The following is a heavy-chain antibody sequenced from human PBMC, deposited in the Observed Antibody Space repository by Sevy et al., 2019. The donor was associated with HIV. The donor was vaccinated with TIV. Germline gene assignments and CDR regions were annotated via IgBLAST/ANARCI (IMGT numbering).Heavy chain of an antibody. Sequence: GGSLRLSCAASGFTFSSYGMHWVRQAPGKGLEWVAVISYDGSNKYYADSVKGRFTISRDNSKNTLYLQMNSLGAEDTAVYYCAKDRGLMITFGGVIVMYYYYYGMDVWGQGTTVTVSS. CDR1: GFTFSSYG. D-gene: IGHD3-16*02. V-gene: IGHV3-30*18. CDR3: AKDRGLMITFGGVIVMYYYYYGMDV. J-gene: IGHJ6*02. CDR2: ISYDGSNK.